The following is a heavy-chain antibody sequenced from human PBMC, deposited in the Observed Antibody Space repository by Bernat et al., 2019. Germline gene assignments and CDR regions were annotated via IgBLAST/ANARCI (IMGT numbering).Heavy chain of an antibody. D-gene: IGHD3-22*01. CDR2: IWYDGSNK. CDR3: ARDSSGSSSYFDY. CDR1: GFTFSSYG. J-gene: IGHJ4*02. V-gene: IGHV3-33*01. Sequence: VQLVESGGGLVQPGGSLRLSCAASGFTFSSYGMHWVRQAPGKGLEWVAVIWYDGSNKYYADSVKGRFTISRDNSKNTLYLQMNSLRAEDTAVYYCARDSSGSSSYFDYWGQGTLVTVSS.